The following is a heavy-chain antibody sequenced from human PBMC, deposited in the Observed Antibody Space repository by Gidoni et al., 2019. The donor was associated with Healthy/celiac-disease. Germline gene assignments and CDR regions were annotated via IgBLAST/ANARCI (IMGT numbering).Heavy chain of an antibody. D-gene: IGHD3-16*01. V-gene: IGHV3-23*01. J-gene: IGHJ4*02. CDR1: GFTFSSYA. Sequence: EVQLLESGGGLVQPGGSLRLSCAASGFTFSSYAMSWVRQAPGKGREWVSAISGSGVSTYYADSVKGRFTISRDNSKNTLYLQLNSLRAEDTAVYYCAKAPLNYEYIWGREYYFDYWGQGTLVTVSS. CDR2: ISGSGVST. CDR3: AKAPLNYEYIWGREYYFDY.